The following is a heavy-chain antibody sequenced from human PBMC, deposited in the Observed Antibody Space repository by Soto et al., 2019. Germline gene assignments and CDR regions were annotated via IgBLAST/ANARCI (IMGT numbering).Heavy chain of an antibody. V-gene: IGHV1-46*01. CDR2: INPSGGST. J-gene: IGHJ4*02. CDR1: GYTFTSYY. Sequence: QVQLVQSGAEVKKPGASVKVSCKASGYTFTSYYMHWVRQAPGQGLEWMGIINPSGGSTSYAQKFQGRVTMTRDTATSTVYMELISLRSEDTAVYYCASSDYYDGLFDYLGQGTLVTVSS. CDR3: ASSDYYDGLFDY. D-gene: IGHD3-22*01.